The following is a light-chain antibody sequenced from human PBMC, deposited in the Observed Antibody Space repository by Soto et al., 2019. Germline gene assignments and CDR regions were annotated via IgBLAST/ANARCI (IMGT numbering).Light chain of an antibody. CDR1: SSDVGGYNY. CDR2: DVS. J-gene: IGLJ1*01. Sequence: QSALTQPASVSGSPGQSITISCTGTSSDVGGYNYVSWYQQHPGKAPKPMIYDVSNRPSGVSNRFSGSKSGNTASLTISGLQAEDEADYYCSSYTSSSNVFGTGTKLTVL. CDR3: SSYTSSSNV. V-gene: IGLV2-14*01.